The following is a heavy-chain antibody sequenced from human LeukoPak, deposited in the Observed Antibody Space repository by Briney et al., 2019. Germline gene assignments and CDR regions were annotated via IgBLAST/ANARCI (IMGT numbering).Heavy chain of an antibody. D-gene: IGHD4-23*01. J-gene: IGHJ4*02. V-gene: IGHV1-2*02. Sequence: ASVKVSCKASGYTFTGYYMHRVRQAPGQGLEWMGWINPNSGGTNYAQKFQGRLTITRDTSASTAYMELSSLTSEDTAVYYCARERGDYDGFDYWGQGTLVTVSS. CDR1: GYTFTGYY. CDR2: INPNSGGT. CDR3: ARERGDYDGFDY.